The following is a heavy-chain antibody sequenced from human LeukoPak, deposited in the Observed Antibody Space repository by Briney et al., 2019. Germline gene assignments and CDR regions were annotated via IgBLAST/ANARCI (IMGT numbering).Heavy chain of an antibody. CDR2: INHSGST. D-gene: IGHD2-15*01. CDR3: ATLRYCSGGSCYSPFDY. Sequence: SATLSLTCAVYGGSFSGYYWSWIRQPPGKGLEWIGEINHSGSTNYNPSLKSRVTISVDTSKNQFSLKLSSVTAADTAVYYCATLRYCSGGSCYSPFDYWGQGTLVTVSS. CDR1: GGSFSGYY. V-gene: IGHV4-34*01. J-gene: IGHJ4*02.